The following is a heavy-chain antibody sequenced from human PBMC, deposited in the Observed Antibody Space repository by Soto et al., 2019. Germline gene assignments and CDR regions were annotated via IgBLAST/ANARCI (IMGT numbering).Heavy chain of an antibody. J-gene: IGHJ5*02. D-gene: IGHD3-16*01. V-gene: IGHV4-30-4*01. CDR2: LHYSGTI. CDR1: GDSISSGDYY. Sequence: PSETLSLTCTVSGDSISSGDYYWTWIRHPPGKGLEWIGFLHYSGTIYYSPSLKNRLTISLDRSKNQLSLTLSSMTATDTAVYYCARGGVPPMCNWFGPWGQGTLVTVSS. CDR3: ARGGVPPMCNWFGP.